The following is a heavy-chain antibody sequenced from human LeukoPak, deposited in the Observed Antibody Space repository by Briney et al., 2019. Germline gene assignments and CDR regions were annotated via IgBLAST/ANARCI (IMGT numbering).Heavy chain of an antibody. V-gene: IGHV3-30*04. J-gene: IGHJ4*02. CDR2: VSYDGTNY. D-gene: IGHD3-10*01. Sequence: GGSLRLSCAAAGFTFSDYAMHWVRQAPGKGLEWVAVVSYDGTNYYYADSVKGRFTISRDNSKKTLYLQMKSLRVEDTAVYYCARAQYITSSSPDYWGQGTLVTVSS. CDR3: ARAQYITSSSPDY. CDR1: GFTFSDYA.